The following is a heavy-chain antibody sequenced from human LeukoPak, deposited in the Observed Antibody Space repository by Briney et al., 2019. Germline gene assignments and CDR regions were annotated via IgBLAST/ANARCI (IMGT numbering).Heavy chain of an antibody. Sequence: GGSLRLSCAASGFTFSSYAMSWVRQAPGKGLEWVSSISSSSSYIYYADSVKGRFTISRDNAKNSLYLQMNSLRAEDTAVYYCAFIGSSFFDLWGRGTLVTVSS. CDR1: GFTFSSYA. CDR2: ISSSSSYI. CDR3: AFIGSSFFDL. V-gene: IGHV3-21*04. D-gene: IGHD1-26*01. J-gene: IGHJ2*01.